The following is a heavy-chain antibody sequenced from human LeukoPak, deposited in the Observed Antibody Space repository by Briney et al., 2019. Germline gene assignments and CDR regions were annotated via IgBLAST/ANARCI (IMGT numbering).Heavy chain of an antibody. V-gene: IGHV3-33*01. J-gene: IGHJ4*02. Sequence: GGSLILSCAASGFTFSSYGMHWVRQAPGKGLEWVAVIWYDGSNKYYADSVKGRFTISRDNSKNTLYLQMNSLRAEDTAVYYCARGGSNSFLDYWGQGTLVTVSS. CDR2: IWYDGSNK. CDR1: GFTFSSYG. D-gene: IGHD1-26*01. CDR3: ARGGSNSFLDY.